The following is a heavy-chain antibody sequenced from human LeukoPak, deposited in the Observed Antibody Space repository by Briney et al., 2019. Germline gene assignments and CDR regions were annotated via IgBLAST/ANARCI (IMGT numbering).Heavy chain of an antibody. Sequence: PGGSLRLSCVASGFTFINYWMAWVRQAPGKGLEWVANIDGDGSQKYYVDSVKGRFTISRDNARNSLFLQMNSLRAEDTALYYCATDKAFSAVDIWGHGTLVIVSS. CDR2: IDGDGSQK. J-gene: IGHJ3*02. CDR1: GFTFINYW. CDR3: ATDKAFSAVDI. V-gene: IGHV3-7*03. D-gene: IGHD3-3*02.